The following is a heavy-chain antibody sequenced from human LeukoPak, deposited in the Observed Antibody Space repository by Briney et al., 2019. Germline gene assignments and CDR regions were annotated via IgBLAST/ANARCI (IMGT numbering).Heavy chain of an antibody. V-gene: IGHV4-59*01. Sequence: PSETLSLTCTVSGGSISSYHWSWVRQPPGKGLEWIGNIYYNGSTNYNPSLKSRVTISVDTSKKQFSLKLSSVTAADTAVYYCASNGLVRGVADYWGQGTLVTVSS. J-gene: IGHJ4*02. CDR2: IYYNGST. D-gene: IGHD3-10*01. CDR1: GGSISSYH. CDR3: ASNGLVRGVADY.